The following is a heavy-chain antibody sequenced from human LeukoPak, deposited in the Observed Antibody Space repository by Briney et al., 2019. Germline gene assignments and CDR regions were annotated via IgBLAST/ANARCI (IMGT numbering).Heavy chain of an antibody. D-gene: IGHD3-16*01. Sequence: SQTLSLTCTVSGGSISSNSYFWSWIRQPAGKGLEWIGRIHTTGTTNYNPSLKSRVTISVDRSKNQFSLNLSSVTATDTPVHSCGRGGGYDAFDIWGQGTMVTVSS. CDR3: GRGGGYDAFDI. CDR1: GGSISSNSYF. CDR2: IHTTGTT. J-gene: IGHJ3*02. V-gene: IGHV4-61*02.